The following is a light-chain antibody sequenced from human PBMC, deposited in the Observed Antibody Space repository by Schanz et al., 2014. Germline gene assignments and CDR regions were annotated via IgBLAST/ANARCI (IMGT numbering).Light chain of an antibody. CDR3: QQYGNSPPT. CDR2: GAS. Sequence: EIVLTQSPGTLSLSPGERATLSCRASQSVSSNYLAWYQQKPGQAPRLLIYGASSRATGVPDRFSGSGSESETDFTLTISRLEPEDFAVYYCQQYGNSPPTFGRGTKVEIK. CDR1: QSVSSNY. J-gene: IGKJ1*01. V-gene: IGKV3-20*01.